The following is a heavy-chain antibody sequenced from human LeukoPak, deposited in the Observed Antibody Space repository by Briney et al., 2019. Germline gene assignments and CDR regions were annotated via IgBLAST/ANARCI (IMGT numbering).Heavy chain of an antibody. V-gene: IGHV1-46*01. Sequence: GASVKVSCKASGYTFTSYYMHWVRQAPGQGLEWMRIINPSGGSTSYAQKFQGRVTMTRDTSTSTVYMELSSLRSEDTAVYYCARNGGVVVTSAAFDCWGQGTLVTVSS. D-gene: IGHD3-22*01. J-gene: IGHJ4*02. CDR2: INPSGGST. CDR3: ARNGGVVVTSAAFDC. CDR1: GYTFTSYY.